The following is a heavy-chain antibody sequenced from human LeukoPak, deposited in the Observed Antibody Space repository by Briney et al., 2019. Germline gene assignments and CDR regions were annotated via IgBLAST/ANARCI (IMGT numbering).Heavy chain of an antibody. D-gene: IGHD2-21*02. Sequence: GGSLRLSCAASGFSVSDYYMSWVRQPPGKGLEWVSVMYTGGGRYYGDSVKGRFTISRDNSKNTVFLQMNSLRVEDTALYYCTRGQSYCGADCYSDWGQGTLVTVSS. CDR1: GFSVSDYY. V-gene: IGHV3-66*01. J-gene: IGHJ4*02. CDR3: TRGQSYCGADCYSD. CDR2: MYTGGGR.